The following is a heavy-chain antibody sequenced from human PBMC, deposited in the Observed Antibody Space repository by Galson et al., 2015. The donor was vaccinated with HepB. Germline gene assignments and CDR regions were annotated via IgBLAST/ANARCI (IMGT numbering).Heavy chain of an antibody. V-gene: IGHV3-30*02. J-gene: IGHJ6*02. CDR2: IRYDGSNK. Sequence: SLRLSCAASGFTFSSYGVHWVRQAPGKGLEWVAFIRYDGSNKYYADSVKGRFTISRDNSKNTLYLQMNSLRAEDTAVYYCAKADFRSVAFSWRGGPSGYYYYYYGMDVWGQGTTVTVSS. CDR1: GFTFSSYG. D-gene: IGHD6-25*01. CDR3: AKADFRSVAFSWRGGPSGYYYYYYGMDV.